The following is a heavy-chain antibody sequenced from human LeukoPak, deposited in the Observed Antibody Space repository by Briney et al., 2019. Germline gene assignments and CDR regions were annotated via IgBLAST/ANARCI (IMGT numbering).Heavy chain of an antibody. CDR3: ARGGSGWYYFDY. V-gene: IGHV4-39*07. CDR1: GGSISSSSYY. Sequence: SETLSLTCTVSGGSISSSSYYWGWIRQPPGKGLEWIGSIYYSGGTYYNPSLKSRVTISVDTSKNQFSLKLSSVTAADTAVYYCARGGSGWYYFDYWGQGTLVTVSS. J-gene: IGHJ4*02. CDR2: IYYSGGT. D-gene: IGHD6-19*01.